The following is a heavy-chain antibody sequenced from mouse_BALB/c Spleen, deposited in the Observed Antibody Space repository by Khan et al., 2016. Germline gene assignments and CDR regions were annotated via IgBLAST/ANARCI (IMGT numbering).Heavy chain of an antibody. CDR2: INPDSSTI. CDR1: GFDFSRYW. V-gene: IGHV4-1*02. J-gene: IGHJ3*01. CDR3: ARPGYYGYLAY. D-gene: IGHD1-2*01. Sequence: EVKLLESGGGLVQPGGSLKLSCAASGFDFSRYWMSWVRQAPGKGLEWIGEINPDSSTINYTPSLKDKFIISRDNAKNTLYLQMSKVRSEDTARYYCARPGYYGYLAYWGQGTLVTVSA.